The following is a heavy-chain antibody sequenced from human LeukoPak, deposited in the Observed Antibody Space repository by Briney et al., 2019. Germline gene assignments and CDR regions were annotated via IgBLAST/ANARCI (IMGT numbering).Heavy chain of an antibody. Sequence: GGSLRLSCAASGFTLSIYWMHWVRQAPGKGLVWVSRINSDGSSTSYADSVKGRSTIPRDNAKNTLYLQMNSLRAEDTAVYYCASKELLGYWGQGTLVTVSS. J-gene: IGHJ4*02. CDR1: GFTLSIYW. D-gene: IGHD1-26*01. CDR2: INSDGSST. CDR3: ASKELLGY. V-gene: IGHV3-74*01.